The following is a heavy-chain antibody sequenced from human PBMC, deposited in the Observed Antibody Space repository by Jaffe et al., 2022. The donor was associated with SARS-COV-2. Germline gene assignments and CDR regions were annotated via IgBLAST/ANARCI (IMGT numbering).Heavy chain of an antibody. J-gene: IGHJ4*02. CDR1: GGSVSSSSYY. CDR3: ARYYYDSSTYWTRYFDY. D-gene: IGHD3-22*01. CDR2: IYYSGST. V-gene: IGHV4-39*01. Sequence: QLQLQESGPGLVKPSATLSLTCTVSGGSVSSSSYYWGWVRQPPGKGLEWIGSIYYSGSTYYNPSLKSRVIISVDTPKNRFSLNLSSVTAADTAVYYCARYYYDSSTYWTRYFDYWGQGTLVTVSS.